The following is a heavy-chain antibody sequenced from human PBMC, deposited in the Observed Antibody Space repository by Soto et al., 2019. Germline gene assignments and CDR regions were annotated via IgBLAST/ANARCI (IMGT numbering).Heavy chain of an antibody. CDR1: GYSFTSYW. CDR3: ARQSMVRGVIIGRNFDY. Sequence: AGESLKISCKGSGYSFTSYWIGWVRQMPGKGLEWMGIIYPGDSDTRYSPSFQGQVTISADKSISTAYLQWSSLKASDTAMYYCARQSMVRGVIIGRNFDYWGQGTLVTVSS. V-gene: IGHV5-51*01. D-gene: IGHD3-10*01. J-gene: IGHJ4*02. CDR2: IYPGDSDT.